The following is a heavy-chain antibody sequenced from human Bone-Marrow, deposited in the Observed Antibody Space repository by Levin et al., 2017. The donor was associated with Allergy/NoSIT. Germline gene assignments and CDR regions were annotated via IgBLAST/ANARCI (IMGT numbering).Heavy chain of an antibody. D-gene: IGHD2/OR15-2a*01. Sequence: GGSLRLSCIVSGFTFSDYSIYWVRQAPGKGLEWISSISSDSSDLYYADSVKGRFTISRDNAKNSLNLQVSSLRAEDTAVSYCVRGIIGDGRVAHKEDFDVWGQGTLVTVSS. CDR3: VRGIIGDGRVAHKEDFDV. CDR2: ISSDSSDL. CDR1: GFTFSDYS. V-gene: IGHV3-21*01. J-gene: IGHJ3*01.